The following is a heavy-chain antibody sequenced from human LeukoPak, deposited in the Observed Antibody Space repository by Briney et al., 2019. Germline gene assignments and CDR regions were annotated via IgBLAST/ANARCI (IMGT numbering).Heavy chain of an antibody. CDR2: IDPSDSYT. V-gene: IGHV5-10-1*01. CDR3: ARIMTTVTK. CDR1: GFSFTNYW. D-gene: IGHD4-17*01. Sequence: GESLKISCKGSGFSFTNYWISWVRQMPGKGLEWMGRIDPSDSYTQYSPSSQGHVTISADMSIGTVYLQWSSLKASDTAIYYCARIMTTVTKWGQGTLVTVSS. J-gene: IGHJ4*02.